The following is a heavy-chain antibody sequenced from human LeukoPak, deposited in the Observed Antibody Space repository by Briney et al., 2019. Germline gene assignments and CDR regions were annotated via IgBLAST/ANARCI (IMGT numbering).Heavy chain of an antibody. D-gene: IGHD5-18*01. V-gene: IGHV3-53*01. CDR1: GFTVSSNY. J-gene: IGHJ4*02. CDR2: IYTVGNT. CDR3: ARGYSYGYFDY. Sequence: GGSLRLSCAASGFTVSSNYMSWVRQAPGRGLEWVSVIYTVGNTYYAESVKGRFTISRDNSKNTLYLQMNSLRAKDTAVYYCARGYSYGYFDYWGQGTLVTVSS.